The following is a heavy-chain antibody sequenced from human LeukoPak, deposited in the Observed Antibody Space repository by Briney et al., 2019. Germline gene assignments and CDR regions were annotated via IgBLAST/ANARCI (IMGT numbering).Heavy chain of an antibody. J-gene: IGHJ3*02. V-gene: IGHV4-39*01. Sequence: PSETLSLTCTVSGGSISSSSYYWGWIRQPPGKGLEWIGSIYYSGSTYCNPSLKSRVTISVDTSKNQFSLKLSSVTAADTAVYYCARYSDGSGWAAFDIWGQGTVVTVYS. CDR1: GGSISSSSYY. CDR2: IYYSGST. D-gene: IGHD3-22*01. CDR3: ARYSDGSGWAAFDI.